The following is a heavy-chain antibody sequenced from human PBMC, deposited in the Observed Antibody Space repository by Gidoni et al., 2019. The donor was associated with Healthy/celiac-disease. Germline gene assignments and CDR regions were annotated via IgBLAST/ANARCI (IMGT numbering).Heavy chain of an antibody. D-gene: IGHD2-8*02. V-gene: IGHV3-33*01. J-gene: IGHJ4*02. CDR2: IWYDGCIK. Sequence: VQLVDSGGGVVQPGRSLRLSWAASGLTFRSYGMHWVRQAPGKGLEWVAVIWYDGCIKYYADSVKGRFTISRDNSKNTLYLQMNSLRAEDTAVYYCAREGTGSAFDYWGQGTLVTVSS. CDR1: GLTFRSYG. CDR3: AREGTGSAFDY.